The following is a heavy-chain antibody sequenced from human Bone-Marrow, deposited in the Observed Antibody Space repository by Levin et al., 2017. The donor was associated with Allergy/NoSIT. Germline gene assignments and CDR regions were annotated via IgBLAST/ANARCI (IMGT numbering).Heavy chain of an antibody. D-gene: IGHD6-19*01. CDR2: IYSGGDT. CDR3: AKNRQWLAPKNFDY. Sequence: GLEWVSLIYSGGDTQYADSVKGRFTISRDNSKNTLYLQMNSLRAEDTAIYYCAKNRQWLAPKNFDYWGQGTLVTVSS. J-gene: IGHJ4*02. V-gene: IGHV3-53*01.